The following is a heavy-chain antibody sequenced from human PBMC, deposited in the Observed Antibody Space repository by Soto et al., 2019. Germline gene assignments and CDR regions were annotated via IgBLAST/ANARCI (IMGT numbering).Heavy chain of an antibody. D-gene: IGHD3-22*01. CDR2: ISSSSSYI. Sequence: GGSLRLSCAASGFTFSSYSMNWVRQAPGKGLEWVSSISSSSSYIYYADSVKGRFTISRDNAKNSLYLQMNSLRAEDTAVYYCARGPLYDSSGYGVCGHTPTSWFDPWGQGTLVTVSS. CDR3: ARGPLYDSSGYGVCGHTPTSWFDP. J-gene: IGHJ5*02. CDR1: GFTFSSYS. V-gene: IGHV3-21*01.